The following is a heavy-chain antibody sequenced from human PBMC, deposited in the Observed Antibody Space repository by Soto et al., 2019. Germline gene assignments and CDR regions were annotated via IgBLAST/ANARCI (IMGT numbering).Heavy chain of an antibody. CDR2: ISGSGGST. Sequence: GGSLRLSCAASEFTFSSYAMSWVRQAPGKGLEWVSAISGSGGSTHYADSVKGRFTISRDNAKNSLYLQMNSLRDEDTAVYYCARESTAFWSGYYTGTYGLDVWGQGTTVTVSS. V-gene: IGHV3-23*01. J-gene: IGHJ6*02. D-gene: IGHD3-3*01. CDR3: ARESTAFWSGYYTGTYGLDV. CDR1: EFTFSSYA.